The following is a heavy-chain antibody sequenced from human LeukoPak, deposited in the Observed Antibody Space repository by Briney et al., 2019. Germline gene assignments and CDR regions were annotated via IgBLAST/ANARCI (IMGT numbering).Heavy chain of an antibody. V-gene: IGHV2-70*04. CDR3: ARSTYCGGDCPFDY. D-gene: IGHD2-21*02. J-gene: IGHJ4*02. Sequence: SGPALVKPTQTLTLTCTFSGFSLSTSKMRVSWIRQLPVKALEWLARIDWDDDKFYSTSLKTRLTISKDTSKNQVVLTMTNMDPVDTATYFCARSTYCGGDCPFDYWGQGTLVTVSS. CDR2: IDWDDDK. CDR1: GFSLSTSKMR.